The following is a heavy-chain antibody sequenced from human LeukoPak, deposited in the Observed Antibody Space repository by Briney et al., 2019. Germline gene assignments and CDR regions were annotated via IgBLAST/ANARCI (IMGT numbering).Heavy chain of an antibody. Sequence: ASVKVSCKASGYTFTSYGISWVRQAPGQGLEWMGWISAYNGNTNYVQKLQGRVTMTTDTSTSTAYMELRSLRSDDTAVYYCARSPDGWSAFDIWGQGTMVTVSS. V-gene: IGHV1-18*01. D-gene: IGHD6-19*01. CDR2: ISAYNGNT. J-gene: IGHJ3*02. CDR1: GYTFTSYG. CDR3: ARSPDGWSAFDI.